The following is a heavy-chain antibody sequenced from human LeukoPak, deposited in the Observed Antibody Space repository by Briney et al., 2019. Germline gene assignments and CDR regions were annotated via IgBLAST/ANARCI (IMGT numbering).Heavy chain of an antibody. CDR3: ARGKGRWLQFPYYYYGMDV. J-gene: IGHJ6*02. Sequence: SETLSLTCTVSGGSISSSSYYWSWIRQPPGKGLEWIGEINHSGSTNYNPSLKSRVTISVDTSKNQFSLKLSSVTAADTAVYYCARGKGRWLQFPYYYYGMDVWGQGTTVTVSS. V-gene: IGHV4-39*07. CDR1: GGSISSSSYY. CDR2: INHSGST. D-gene: IGHD5-24*01.